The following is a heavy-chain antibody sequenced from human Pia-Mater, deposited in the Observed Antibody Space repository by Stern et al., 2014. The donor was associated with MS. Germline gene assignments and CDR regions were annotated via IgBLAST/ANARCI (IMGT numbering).Heavy chain of an antibody. CDR2: INPGYAET. CDR3: ARQTTAWASDV. D-gene: IGHD1-14*01. Sequence: EVQLVESGAELIRPGGSLKISCKGSGFKFSIHWIAWVRQMPGKGLEWMGIINPGYAETRYSPSSQGQVTMSADKSTSTAYLQWSSLNASDTAMYFCARQTTAWASDVWGQGTLVTVSS. V-gene: IGHV5-51*01. CDR1: GFKFSIHW. J-gene: IGHJ4*02.